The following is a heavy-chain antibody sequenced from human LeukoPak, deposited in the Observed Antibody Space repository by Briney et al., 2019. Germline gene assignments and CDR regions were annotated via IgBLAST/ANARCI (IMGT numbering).Heavy chain of an antibody. Sequence: PSETLSLTCTVSGGSISSYYWSWIRQPPGKGLEWIGYIYYSGSTNYNPSLKSRVTISVDTSKNQFSLKLSSVTAADTAVYYCARATYYYDSSGYHYYYYMDVWGKGTTVTVSS. CDR1: GGSISSYY. CDR3: ARATYYYDSSGYHYYYYMDV. CDR2: IYYSGST. V-gene: IGHV4-59*01. J-gene: IGHJ6*03. D-gene: IGHD3-22*01.